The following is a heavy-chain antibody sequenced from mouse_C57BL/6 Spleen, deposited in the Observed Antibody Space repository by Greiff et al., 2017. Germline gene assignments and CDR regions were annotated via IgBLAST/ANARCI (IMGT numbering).Heavy chain of an antibody. D-gene: IGHD2-1*01. V-gene: IGHV14-4*01. CDR2: IDPENGDT. J-gene: IGHJ4*01. Sequence: VQLKQSGAELVRPGASVKLSCTASGFNIKDDDMHWVKQRPEQGLVWIGWIDPENGDTEYDSKFQGKATITADTSSNTAYLQLSSLTSEDTAVYYCTTFHYGTCHYAMDYWGQGTSVTVSS. CDR1: GFNIKDDD. CDR3: TTFHYGTCHYAMDY.